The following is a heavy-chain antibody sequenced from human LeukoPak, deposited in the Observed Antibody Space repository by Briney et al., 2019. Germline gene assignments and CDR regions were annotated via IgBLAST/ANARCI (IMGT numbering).Heavy chain of an antibody. CDR1: GYTFTSYG. V-gene: IGHV1-18*01. CDR3: ARVIVVATNYYGMDV. D-gene: IGHD2-15*01. CDR2: ISAYNGNT. J-gene: IGHJ6*02. Sequence: ASVKVSCKASGYTFTSYGISWVRQAPGQGLEWMGWISAYNGNTNYAQKLQGRVTMTTDTSTSTAYMGLRSLRSDDTAVYYCARVIVVATNYYGMDVWGQGTTVTVSS.